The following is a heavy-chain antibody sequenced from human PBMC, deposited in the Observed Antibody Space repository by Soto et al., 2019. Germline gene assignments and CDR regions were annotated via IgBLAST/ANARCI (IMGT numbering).Heavy chain of an antibody. D-gene: IGHD1-26*01. CDR3: ARVVDVGREVLTFDY. Sequence: ASVKVSCKASEYTFTGYYMHWVRQVPGQGLEWMGWINPNSGGTNYAQKFQGRVTMTRDTSISTAYMELSRLRSDDTAVYYCARVVDVGREVLTFDYWGQGTLVTVSS. CDR1: EYTFTGYY. CDR2: INPNSGGT. V-gene: IGHV1-2*02. J-gene: IGHJ4*02.